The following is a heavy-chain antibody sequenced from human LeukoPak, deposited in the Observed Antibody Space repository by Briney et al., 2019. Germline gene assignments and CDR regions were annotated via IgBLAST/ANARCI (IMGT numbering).Heavy chain of an antibody. CDR3: ARGGDDIVVATYYYYYGMDV. CDR1: GFTVSRNY. CDR2: IYSGGSI. Sequence: TGGSLRLSCAASGFTVSRNYMSWVRQAPGRGLELVSVIYSGGSIYYADSVKGRFTISRDNSKNPLYLQMNSLRAEDTAVYYCARGGDDIVVATYYYYYGMDVWGQGTTVTVSS. V-gene: IGHV3-53*01. D-gene: IGHD2-15*01. J-gene: IGHJ6*02.